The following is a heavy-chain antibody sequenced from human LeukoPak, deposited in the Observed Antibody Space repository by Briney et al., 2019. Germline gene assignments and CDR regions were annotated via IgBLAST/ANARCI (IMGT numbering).Heavy chain of an antibody. V-gene: IGHV6-1*01. D-gene: IGHD6-19*01. Sequence: SQTLSLTCVISGDSVSSINGAWNWIRQSPSRGLEWLGSTYYRSKWYDDYAGSMKGRITISPDTSKNQFSLHLYSVTPEDTAVYYCARDVGISGWYTFDYWGQGTLVTVSS. CDR3: ARDVGISGWYTFDY. J-gene: IGHJ4*02. CDR1: GDSVSSINGA. CDR2: TYYRSKWYD.